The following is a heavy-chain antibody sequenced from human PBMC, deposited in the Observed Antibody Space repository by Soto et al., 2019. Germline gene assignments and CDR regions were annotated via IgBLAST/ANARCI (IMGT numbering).Heavy chain of an antibody. J-gene: IGHJ6*03. CDR1: GGSISSYY. CDR2: IYYSGST. V-gene: IGHV4-59*01. D-gene: IGHD3-3*02. Sequence: PSETLSLTCTVSGGSISSYYWSWIRQPPGKGLEWIGYIYYSGSTNYNPSLKSRVTISVDTSKNQFSLKLSSVTAADTAVYYCARVEHFWSGYVFYHYYMDVWGKGTTVTVAS. CDR3: ARVEHFWSGYVFYHYYMDV.